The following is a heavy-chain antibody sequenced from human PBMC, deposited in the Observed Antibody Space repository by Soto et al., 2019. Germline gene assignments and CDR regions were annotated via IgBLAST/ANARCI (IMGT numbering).Heavy chain of an antibody. D-gene: IGHD2-21*01. CDR1: GFTFSSYS. V-gene: IGHV3-21*01. CDR2: ISSSSSYI. J-gene: IGHJ6*03. Sequence: EVQLVESGGGLVKPGGSLRLSCAASGFTFSSYSMNWVRQAPGKGLEWVSSISSSSSYIYYADSVKGRFTISRDNAKNSLYLQMNSLRAEDTAVYYCARGGGEHLTDLYYMDVWGKGTTVTVSS. CDR3: ARGGGEHLTDLYYMDV.